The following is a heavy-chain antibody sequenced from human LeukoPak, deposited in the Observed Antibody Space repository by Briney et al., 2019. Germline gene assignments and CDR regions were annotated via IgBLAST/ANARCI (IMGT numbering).Heavy chain of an antibody. Sequence: PGRSLRLSCVASGFTFSSYGMHWVRQAPGKGLEWVAVISNDGSNKHYADSVKGRFTISRDNSKNTLYLQMNSLRAEDTAVYYCAKGRGAFDIWGQGTMVTVSS. J-gene: IGHJ3*02. CDR3: AKGRGAFDI. V-gene: IGHV3-30*18. D-gene: IGHD3-10*01. CDR2: ISNDGSNK. CDR1: GFTFSSYG.